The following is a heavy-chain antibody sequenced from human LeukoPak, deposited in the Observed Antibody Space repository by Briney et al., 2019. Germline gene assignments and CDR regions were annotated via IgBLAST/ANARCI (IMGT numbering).Heavy chain of an antibody. V-gene: IGHV1-18*01. CDR1: GYTFTSYG. CDR3: ARGPQITIFGVTTTGFDP. D-gene: IGHD3-3*01. J-gene: IGHJ5*02. CDR2: ISAYNGNT. Sequence: ASVKVSCKASGYTFTSYGISWVRQAPGQGLEWMGWISAYNGNTNYAQKLQGRVTMTTDTSTSTAYMELRSLRSDDTAVYYCARGPQITIFGVTTTGFDPWGQGTLVTVSS.